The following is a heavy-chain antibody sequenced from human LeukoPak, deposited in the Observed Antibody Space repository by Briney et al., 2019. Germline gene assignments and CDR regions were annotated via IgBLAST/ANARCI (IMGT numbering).Heavy chain of an antibody. J-gene: IGHJ4*02. D-gene: IGHD6-13*01. Sequence: GGSLRLSCAASGFTFSSYAMSWVRQAPGKGLEWVLAISGSGGSTYYADSVKGRFTISRDNSKNTLYLQMNSLRAEDTAVYYCATRAAAGKLSFDYWGQGTLVTVSS. CDR1: GFTFSSYA. CDR3: ATRAAAGKLSFDY. CDR2: ISGSGGST. V-gene: IGHV3-23*01.